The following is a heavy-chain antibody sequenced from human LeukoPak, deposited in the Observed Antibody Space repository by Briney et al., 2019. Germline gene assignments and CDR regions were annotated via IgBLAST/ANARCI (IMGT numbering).Heavy chain of an antibody. CDR1: GFTFSSYS. CDR3: ARGVEGGYDYYDY. J-gene: IGHJ4*02. V-gene: IGHV3-21*01. D-gene: IGHD5-12*01. Sequence: GGSLRLSCAASGFTFSSYSMNWVRQAPGKGLEWVSSISSSSYIYYADSVKGRFTISRDNAKNSLYLQMNSLRAEDTAVYYCARGVEGGYDYYDYWGQGTLVTVSS. CDR2: ISSSSYI.